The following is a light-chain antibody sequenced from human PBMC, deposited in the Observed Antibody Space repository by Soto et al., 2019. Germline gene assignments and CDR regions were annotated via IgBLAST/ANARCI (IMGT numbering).Light chain of an antibody. CDR3: QQYSSWPPIT. V-gene: IGKV3-15*01. J-gene: IGKJ2*01. CDR2: GAS. Sequence: EIVMTQSPAALSVSPGERATLSCRASQSVGSDLAWYQQKPGQAPRLLIYGASTRATGIPARFSGSGSGTEFTLTISSLQSEDFAVYYCQQYSSWPPITFGQGTKVDIK. CDR1: QSVGSD.